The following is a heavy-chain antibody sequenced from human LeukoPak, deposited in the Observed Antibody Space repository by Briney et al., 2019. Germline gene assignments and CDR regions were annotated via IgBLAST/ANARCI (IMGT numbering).Heavy chain of an antibody. CDR3: ARIGKGGDSYGGGGIDY. D-gene: IGHD5-18*01. Sequence: ASVKVSCKASGYTFTGYYMHWVRQAAGQGLEWMGRINPNSGGTNYAQKFQGRVTMSRDTSISTAYMELSRLRSDDTAVYYCARIGKGGDSYGGGGIDYWGQGTLVTVSS. V-gene: IGHV1-2*06. CDR2: INPNSGGT. CDR1: GYTFTGYY. J-gene: IGHJ4*02.